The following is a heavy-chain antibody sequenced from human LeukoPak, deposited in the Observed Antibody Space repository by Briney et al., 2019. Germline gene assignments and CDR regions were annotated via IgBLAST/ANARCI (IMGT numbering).Heavy chain of an antibody. V-gene: IGHV3-48*04. Sequence: GGSLRLSCAASGFIFSSYRMTWVRQGPGKGLEWVASITTTRSIYYGDSVKGRFTISRDNARNSLYLQMDSLRVEDTAVYYCARDLTPSGGDDHDAFDIWGQGTMVTVSS. CDR1: GFIFSSYR. J-gene: IGHJ3*02. CDR2: ITTTRSI. CDR3: ARDLTPSGGDDHDAFDI. D-gene: IGHD1-26*01.